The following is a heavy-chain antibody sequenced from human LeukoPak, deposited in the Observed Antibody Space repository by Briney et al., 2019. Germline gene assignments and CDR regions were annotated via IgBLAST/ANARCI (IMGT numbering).Heavy chain of an antibody. CDR1: GYTFTGYY. CDR3: ARESRYCSSTSCPFRDAFGI. J-gene: IGHJ3*02. V-gene: IGHV1-2*02. D-gene: IGHD2-2*01. CDR2: INPNSGGT. Sequence: ASVKVSCKASGYTFTGYYMHWVRQAPGQGLEWMGWINPNSGGTNYAQKFQGRVTMTRDTSISTAYMELSRLRSDDTAVYYCARESRYCSSTSCPFRDAFGIWGQGTMVTVSS.